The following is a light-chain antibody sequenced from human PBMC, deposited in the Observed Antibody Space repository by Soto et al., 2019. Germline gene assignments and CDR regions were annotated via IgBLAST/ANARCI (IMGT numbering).Light chain of an antibody. J-gene: IGLJ1*01. CDR2: EVS. CDR3: TSYAGSNNRGV. V-gene: IGLV2-8*01. Sequence: QSALTQPPSASGSPGQSVTISCTGTSSAVGGYNYISWYQHHPGKAPKLMIYEVSQRPSGVPDRFSGSKSGNTASLTVSGLQAEDEADYYCTSYAGSNNRGVFGSGTQLTVL. CDR1: SSAVGGYNY.